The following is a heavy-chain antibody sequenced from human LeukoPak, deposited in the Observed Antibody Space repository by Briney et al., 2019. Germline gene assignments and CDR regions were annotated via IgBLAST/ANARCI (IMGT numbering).Heavy chain of an antibody. Sequence: GGCLRLSCAASGFTFDGYVMHWVRQPPGRGLEWVSLSGDGTVTYYVDSVKGRFTISRDNSKNSLYLQMNSLRSEDTAVYFCVKGGQWLITNWGQGTPVTVSS. CDR1: GFTFDGYV. V-gene: IGHV3-43*02. D-gene: IGHD6-19*01. CDR2: SGDGTVT. CDR3: VKGGQWLITN. J-gene: IGHJ4*02.